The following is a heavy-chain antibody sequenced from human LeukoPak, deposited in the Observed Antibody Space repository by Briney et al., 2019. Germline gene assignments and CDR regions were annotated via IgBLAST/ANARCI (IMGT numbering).Heavy chain of an antibody. CDR3: AKAGDRVDTAMATQY. CDR2: ISGSGGST. D-gene: IGHD5-18*01. Sequence: GGSLRLSCAASGFTFSSYAMSWVRQAPGKGLEWVSAISGSGGSTYYTDSVKGRFTISRDNSKNTLYLQMNSLRAEDTAVYYCAKAGDRVDTAMATQYWGQGILVTVSS. CDR1: GFTFSSYA. V-gene: IGHV3-23*01. J-gene: IGHJ4*02.